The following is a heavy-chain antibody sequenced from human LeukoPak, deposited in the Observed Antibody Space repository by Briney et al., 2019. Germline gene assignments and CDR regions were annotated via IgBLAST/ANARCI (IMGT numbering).Heavy chain of an antibody. Sequence: PGGSLRLSCAASGFTFSDYYMSWIRQAPGKGLEWVSYISSSGSTIYYADSVKGRFTISRDNAMNSLYLQMNSLRAEDTAVYYCASITIFGVVISWGQGTLVTVSS. V-gene: IGHV3-11*04. CDR1: GFTFSDYY. CDR2: ISSSGSTI. J-gene: IGHJ4*02. D-gene: IGHD3-3*01. CDR3: ASITIFGVVIS.